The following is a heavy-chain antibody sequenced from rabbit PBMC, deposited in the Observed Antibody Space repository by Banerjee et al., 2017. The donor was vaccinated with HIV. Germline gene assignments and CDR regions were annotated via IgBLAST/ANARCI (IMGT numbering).Heavy chain of an antibody. J-gene: IGHJ4*01. Sequence: QEQLKESGGGLVQPGGSLKLSCKASGFSFSSGYYMCWVRQAPGKGLEWIGCIGTGSGSTYYASWAKGRFTISKTSSTTVTLQMTSLTVADTATYFCARDLAAVTGWNFGLWGQGTLVTVS. CDR1: GFSFSSGYY. D-gene: IGHD7-1*01. CDR3: ARDLAAVTGWNFGL. V-gene: IGHV1S45*01. CDR2: IGTGSGST.